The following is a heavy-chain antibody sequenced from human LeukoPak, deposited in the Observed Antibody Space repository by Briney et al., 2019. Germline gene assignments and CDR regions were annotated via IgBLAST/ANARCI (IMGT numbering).Heavy chain of an antibody. CDR2: IYHSGST. D-gene: IGHD3-10*01. J-gene: IGHJ6*02. CDR3: ASSVGTYYYYGMDV. Sequence: SETLSLTCAVSGGSISSGGYSWSWIRQPPGKGLEWIGYIYHSGSTYYNPSLKSRVTISVDTSKNQFSLKLSSVTAADTAVYYCASSVGTYYYYGMDVWGQGTTVTVSS. V-gene: IGHV4-30-2*05. CDR1: GGSISSGGYS.